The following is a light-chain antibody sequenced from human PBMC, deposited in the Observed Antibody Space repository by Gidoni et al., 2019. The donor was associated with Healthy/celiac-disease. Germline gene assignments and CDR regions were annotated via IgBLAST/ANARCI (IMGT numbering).Light chain of an antibody. CDR3: QQYGSSHQFT. J-gene: IGKJ3*01. CDR2: GAS. Sequence: TLSCSASQSVSSSYLAWYQQKPGQAPRLLIYGASSRATGIPDRFSGSGSGTDFTLTISRLEPEDFAVYYCQQYGSSHQFTFXPXTKVDIK. CDR1: QSVSSSY. V-gene: IGKV3-20*01.